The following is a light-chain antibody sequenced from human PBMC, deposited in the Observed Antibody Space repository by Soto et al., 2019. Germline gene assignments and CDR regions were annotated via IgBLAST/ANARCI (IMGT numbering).Light chain of an antibody. CDR3: SYYTTTNTRNWL. CDR2: EVS. J-gene: IGLJ3*02. V-gene: IGLV2-14*01. Sequence: QSALTQPASVSGSPGQSITISCTGTGSDVGRYNYVSWYQQHPGKAPKLMIYEVSNRPSGVSNHFSGYKSGNTASLTISGLQAEDEADYYCSYYTTTNTRNWLFGGGTKLNVL. CDR1: GSDVGRYNY.